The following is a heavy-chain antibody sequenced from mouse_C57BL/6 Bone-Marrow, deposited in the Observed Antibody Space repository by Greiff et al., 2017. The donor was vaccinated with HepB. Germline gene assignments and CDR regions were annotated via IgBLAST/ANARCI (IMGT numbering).Heavy chain of an antibody. CDR3: ARLVITTVGATDWYFDV. CDR1: GYTFTNYW. D-gene: IGHD1-1*01. Sequence: QVQLKESGAELVRPGTSVKMSCKASGYTFTNYWIGWAKQRPGHGLEWIGDIYPGGGYTNYNEKFKGKATLTADKSSSTAYMQFSSLTSEDSAIYYCARLVITTVGATDWYFDVWGTGTTVTVSS. CDR2: IYPGGGYT. V-gene: IGHV1-63*01. J-gene: IGHJ1*03.